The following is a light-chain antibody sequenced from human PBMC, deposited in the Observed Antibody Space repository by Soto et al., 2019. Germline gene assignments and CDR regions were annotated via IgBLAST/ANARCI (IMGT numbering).Light chain of an antibody. CDR1: QSISSY. Sequence: DIQMTQSPSSLSASVGDRVTITCRASQSISSYLNWYQQKPGKAPKLLIYAASNLQSGVPSRFSGSGSGTEFTLTISNLQPEDFATYYCQQSYSTLHTFGQGTKVEIK. CDR2: AAS. V-gene: IGKV1-39*01. J-gene: IGKJ1*01. CDR3: QQSYSTLHT.